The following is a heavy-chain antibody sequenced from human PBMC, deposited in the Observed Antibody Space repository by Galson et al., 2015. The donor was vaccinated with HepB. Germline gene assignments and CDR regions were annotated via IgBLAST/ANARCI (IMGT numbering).Heavy chain of an antibody. V-gene: IGHV3-9*01. D-gene: IGHD4-17*01. CDR2: ISWNSGSI. CDR3: AKDLLPHYGDYTGNFDY. J-gene: IGHJ4*02. Sequence: SLRLSCAASGFTFDDYAMHWVRQAPGKGLEWVSGISWNSGSIGYADSVKGRFTISRDNAKNSLYLQMNSLRAEDTALYYCAKDLLPHYGDYTGNFDYWGQGTLVTVSS. CDR1: GFTFDDYA.